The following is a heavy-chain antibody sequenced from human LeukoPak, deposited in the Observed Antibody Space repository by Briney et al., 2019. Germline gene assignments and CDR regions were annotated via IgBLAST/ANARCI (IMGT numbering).Heavy chain of an antibody. J-gene: IGHJ4*02. D-gene: IGHD3-22*01. CDR1: GGSMSPYH. CDR2: IYYSGST. Sequence: PSETLSLTCTVSGGSMSPYHWGWIRQPPGKGLEWTGYIYYSGSTNYNPSLKSRVTISVDTSKNQFSLKLSSVTAADTAVYYCAKVVSYYYDSSGYYYSDYFDYWGQGTLVTVSS. V-gene: IGHV4-59*08. CDR3: AKVVSYYYDSSGYYYSDYFDY.